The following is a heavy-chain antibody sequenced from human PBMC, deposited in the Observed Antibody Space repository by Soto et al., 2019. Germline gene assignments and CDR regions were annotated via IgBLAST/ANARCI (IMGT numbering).Heavy chain of an antibody. CDR1: GYTFTSYD. V-gene: IGHV1-8*01. Sequence: QVQLVQSGAEVKKPGASVKVSCKASGYTFTSYDINWVRQATGQGLEWMGWMNPNSGNTGYAQKFQGTVTMTRNTSLSTAYMELSKRRSEDTAVYYCARESQWVIDYWCQGNLVSVSS. CDR2: MNPNSGNT. J-gene: IGHJ4*02. D-gene: IGHD6-19*01. CDR3: ARESQWVIDY.